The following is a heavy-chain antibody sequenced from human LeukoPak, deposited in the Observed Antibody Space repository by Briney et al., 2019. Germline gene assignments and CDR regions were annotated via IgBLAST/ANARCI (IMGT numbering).Heavy chain of an antibody. CDR2: ISGDGAVT. Sequence: QPGGSLRLSCAASGFRFSSYAMSWVRQAPGKGLEWVSAISGDGAVTYYADSVKGRFTFSRDNSKNTLYLQMNSLRAEDTAVYFCVRTDIGSNSGIWGQGTLVTVSS. CDR1: GFRFSSYA. V-gene: IGHV3-23*01. D-gene: IGHD4-23*01. CDR3: VRTDIGSNSGI. J-gene: IGHJ4*02.